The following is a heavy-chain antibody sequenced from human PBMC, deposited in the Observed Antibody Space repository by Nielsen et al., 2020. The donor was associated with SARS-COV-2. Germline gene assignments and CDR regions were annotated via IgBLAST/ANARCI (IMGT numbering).Heavy chain of an antibody. Sequence: ASVKVSCKASGYTFSTSYMHWVRQAPGQRLEWMGWMSAADGRTTYSQKFQGRVTTTRDTSATTVYLELSSLTSEDTAVYYCARDTGNWYMDVWGKGTTATVSS. J-gene: IGHJ6*04. CDR1: GYTFSTSY. D-gene: IGHD6-13*01. CDR3: ARDTGNWYMDV. CDR2: MSAADGRT. V-gene: IGHV1-3*01.